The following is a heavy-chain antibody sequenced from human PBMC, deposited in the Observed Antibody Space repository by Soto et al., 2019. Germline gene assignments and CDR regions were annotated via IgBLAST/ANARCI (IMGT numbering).Heavy chain of an antibody. CDR2: IYYSGST. J-gene: IGHJ4*02. CDR3: ARDSRLGYCSGGSCYVFDY. D-gene: IGHD2-15*01. Sequence: SETLSLTCTVSGGSISSGGYYWSWIRQHPGKGLEWIGYIYYSGSTYYNPSLKSRVTISVDTPKNQFSLKLSSVTAADTAVYYCARDSRLGYCSGGSCYVFDYWGQGTLVTVSS. V-gene: IGHV4-31*03. CDR1: GGSISSGGYY.